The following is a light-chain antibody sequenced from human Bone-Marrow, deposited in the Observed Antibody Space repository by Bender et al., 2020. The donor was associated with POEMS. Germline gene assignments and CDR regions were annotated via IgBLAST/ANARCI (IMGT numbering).Light chain of an antibody. J-gene: IGLJ1*01. CDR1: GINVGNFNF. CDR2: EGS. CDR3: TSFAGTNFYV. Sequence: QSVLTQPASVSGSPGQSITISCTGTGINVGNFNFVSWYQQHPGKAPKVVIYEGSERPSGISVRFFGSTSGNTASLTVSGLQAEDEAEYYCTSFAGTNFYVFGSGTQVTVL. V-gene: IGLV2-14*02.